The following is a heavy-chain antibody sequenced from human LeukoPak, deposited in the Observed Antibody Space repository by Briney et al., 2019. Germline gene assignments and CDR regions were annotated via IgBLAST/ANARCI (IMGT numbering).Heavy chain of an antibody. J-gene: IGHJ4*02. CDR1: GYTFTSYA. Sequence: ASVKVSCKASGYTFTSYAMHWVRQAPGQRLEWMGWINASNGNTKYSQKFQGRVTITRDTSASTAYMELSSLRSEDTAVYYCARRRNSFDYWGQGSLVTVSS. CDR3: ARRRNSFDY. CDR2: INASNGNT. V-gene: IGHV1-3*01.